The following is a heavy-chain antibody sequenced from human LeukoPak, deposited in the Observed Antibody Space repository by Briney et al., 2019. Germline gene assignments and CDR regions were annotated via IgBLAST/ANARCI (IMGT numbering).Heavy chain of an antibody. V-gene: IGHV4-4*07. CDR3: ARAVYYYDPGHYYFDY. CDR1: GGSISSYY. CDR2: VYTSGNT. D-gene: IGHD3-22*01. J-gene: IGHJ4*02. Sequence: SETLSLTCTVSGGSISSYYWSWIRQPAGKGLEWIGRVYTSGNTNYNPSLKSRVTMSVDTSKNQFSLKLTSVTAADTAVYYCARAVYYYDPGHYYFDYWGQGTLVTVSS.